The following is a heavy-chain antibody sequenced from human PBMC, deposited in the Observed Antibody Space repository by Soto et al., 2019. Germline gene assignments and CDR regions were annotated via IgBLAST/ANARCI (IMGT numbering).Heavy chain of an antibody. Sequence: PGGSLRLSCAASGFMFNTYAMTWVRQAPGKGLEWVATTTNTGGDTYYADSVKGRFTISRDNSNNRLYLQMYSLRAEDTAVYFCAKRPRYYNMDVWGQGTTVTVSS. J-gene: IGHJ6*02. D-gene: IGHD6-25*01. V-gene: IGHV3-23*01. CDR2: TTNTGGDT. CDR1: GFMFNTYA. CDR3: AKRPRYYNMDV.